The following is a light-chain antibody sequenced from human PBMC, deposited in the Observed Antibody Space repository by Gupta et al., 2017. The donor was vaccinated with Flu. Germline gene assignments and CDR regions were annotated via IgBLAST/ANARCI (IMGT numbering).Light chain of an antibody. CDR3: MQGTHWPRT. Sequence: DVVMTQSPLSLPVTLGQPASISCRSSQSLVYSDGDTYLTWFQQRPGQSPRRLIYKVSNRDSGVPDRFIGSGSGTVFTLTISRVEAEDVGVYYCMQGTHWPRTFGQGTKVEI. CDR2: KVS. J-gene: IGKJ1*01. V-gene: IGKV2-30*01. CDR1: QSLVYSDGDTY.